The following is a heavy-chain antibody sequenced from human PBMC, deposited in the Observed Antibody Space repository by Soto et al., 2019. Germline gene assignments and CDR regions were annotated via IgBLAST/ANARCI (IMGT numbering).Heavy chain of an antibody. CDR1: GYTFTSYG. CDR3: ARGIVGALEYFQH. D-gene: IGHD1-26*01. V-gene: IGHV1-18*01. Sequence: GASVKVSCKASGYTFTSYGISWVRQAPGQGLEWMGWISAYNGNTNYAQKFQDRVTMTTDTPTSTAYMELRSLRSDDTAVYYRARGIVGALEYFQHWGQGTLVTVSS. J-gene: IGHJ1*01. CDR2: ISAYNGNT.